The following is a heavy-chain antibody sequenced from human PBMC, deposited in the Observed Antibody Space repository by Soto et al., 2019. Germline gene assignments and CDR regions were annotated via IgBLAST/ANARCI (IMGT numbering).Heavy chain of an antibody. CDR1: GGSISSGGYY. V-gene: IGHV4-31*03. D-gene: IGHD3-9*01. Sequence: SETLSLTCTVSGGSISSGGYYWSWIRQHPGKGLEWIGYINYSGSTNYNPSLKSRVTISVDTSKNQFSLKLSSVTAADTAVYYCARDAVYDTNYWGQGTLVTVSS. CDR3: ARDAVYDTNY. J-gene: IGHJ4*02. CDR2: INYSGST.